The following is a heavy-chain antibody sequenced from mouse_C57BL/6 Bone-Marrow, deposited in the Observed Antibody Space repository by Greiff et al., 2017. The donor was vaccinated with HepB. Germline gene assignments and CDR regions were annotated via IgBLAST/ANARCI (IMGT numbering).Heavy chain of an antibody. V-gene: IGHV2-2*01. Sequence: VKLVESGPGLVQPSQSLSITCTVSGFSLTSYGVHWVRQSPGKGLEWLGVIWSGGSTDYNAAFISRLSISKDNSKSQVFFKMNSLQADDTAIYYCARPHYYGSSYGGYYAMDYWGQGTSVTVSS. CDR1: GFSLTSYG. CDR2: IWSGGST. CDR3: ARPHYYGSSYGGYYAMDY. D-gene: IGHD1-1*01. J-gene: IGHJ4*01.